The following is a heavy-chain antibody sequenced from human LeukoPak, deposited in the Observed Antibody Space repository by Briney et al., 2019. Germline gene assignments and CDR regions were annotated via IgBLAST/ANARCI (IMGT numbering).Heavy chain of an antibody. D-gene: IGHD4-17*01. Sequence: PGGSLRLSCAASGFTFSSYAMHWVRQAPGKGLEWVAVISYDGSNKYYADSVKGQFTISRDNSKNTLYLQMNSLRAEDTAVYYCARDYGDYVRRYYYYYMDVWGKGTTVTASS. J-gene: IGHJ6*03. CDR1: GFTFSSYA. CDR3: ARDYGDYVRRYYYYYMDV. V-gene: IGHV3-30*04. CDR2: ISYDGSNK.